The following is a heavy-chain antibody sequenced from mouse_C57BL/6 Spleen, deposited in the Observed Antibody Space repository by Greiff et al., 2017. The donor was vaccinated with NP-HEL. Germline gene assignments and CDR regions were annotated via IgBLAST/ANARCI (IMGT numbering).Heavy chain of an antibody. V-gene: IGHV5-4*01. D-gene: IGHD2-1*01. CDR1: GFTFSSYA. CDR3: ARDGYYGNYSDWYFDV. J-gene: IGHJ1*03. CDR2: ISDGGSYT. Sequence: DVKLVESGGGLVKPGGSLKLSCAASGFTFSSYAMSWVRQTPEKRLEWVATISDGGSYTYYPDNVKGRFTISRDNAKNNLYLQMSHLKSEDTAMYYCARDGYYGNYSDWYFDVWGTGTTVTVSS.